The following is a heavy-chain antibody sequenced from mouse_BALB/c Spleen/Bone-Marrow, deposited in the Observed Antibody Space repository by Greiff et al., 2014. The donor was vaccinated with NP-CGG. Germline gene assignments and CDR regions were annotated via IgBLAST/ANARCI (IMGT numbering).Heavy chain of an antibody. CDR1: GYTFTDYN. CDR3: ARGYGGSLGYFDY. J-gene: IGHJ2*01. CDR2: INPNNGGT. D-gene: IGHD2-14*01. V-gene: IGHV1-18*01. Sequence: EVQRVESGPELVKPGASVKIPCKASGYTFTDYNMDWVKQSHGKSLEWIGDINPNNGGTTYNQKFKGKATLTVDKSSSTAYMELRSLTSEDTAVYYCARGYGGSLGYFDYWGQGTTLTVSS.